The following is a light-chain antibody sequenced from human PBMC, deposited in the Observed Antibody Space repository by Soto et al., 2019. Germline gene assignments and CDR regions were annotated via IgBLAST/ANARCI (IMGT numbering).Light chain of an antibody. CDR3: SSYTTTNVV. J-gene: IGLJ2*01. Sequence: QSVLTQPPSASGTPGQRVTISCSGSRSNIGSNVVDWYQQLPGTAPKLLIYNNNQRPSGVPDRFSGSKSGTSASLAISGLRSEDEADYYCSSYTTTNVVFGGGTKVTVL. V-gene: IGLV1-47*02. CDR2: NNN. CDR1: RSNIGSNV.